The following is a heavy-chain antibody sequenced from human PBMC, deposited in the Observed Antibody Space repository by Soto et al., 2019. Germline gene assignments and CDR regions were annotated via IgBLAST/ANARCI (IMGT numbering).Heavy chain of an antibody. J-gene: IGHJ6*02. Sequence: ASVKVSCKASGYTFTGYYMHWVRQAPGQGLEWVGWINPNSGGTNYAQKFQGWVTMTRDTSISTAYMELSRLRSDDTAVYYCARERYSSPALGYYYGMDVWGQGTTVTVSS. CDR2: INPNSGGT. CDR3: ARERYSSPALGYYYGMDV. V-gene: IGHV1-2*04. D-gene: IGHD6-13*01. CDR1: GYTFTGYY.